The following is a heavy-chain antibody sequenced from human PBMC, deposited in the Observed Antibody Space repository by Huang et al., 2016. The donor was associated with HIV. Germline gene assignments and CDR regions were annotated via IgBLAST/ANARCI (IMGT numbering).Heavy chain of an antibody. CDR1: GYPFSAYF. J-gene: IGHJ4*02. Sequence: QVQLVQSGAEVKKPGASLKVSCKTSGYPFSAYFIHWGRQAPGQGLEWMGWRGPSTGETFYAQKVQGRVTITRDTAIRTAYMGLASLRPDEAAAYFCATDGGGGCNGGTCFPYWGQGTVVGVSS. V-gene: IGHV1-2*02. CDR2: RGPSTGET. D-gene: IGHD2-15*01. CDR3: ATDGGGGCNGGTCFPY.